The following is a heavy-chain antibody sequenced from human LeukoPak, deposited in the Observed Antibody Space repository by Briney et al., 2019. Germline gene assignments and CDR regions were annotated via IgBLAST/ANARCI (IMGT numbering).Heavy chain of an antibody. Sequence: PGRSLRLSCIASGFSLSNYPAMHWVRQAPGKGLEWVSAISNTGSTIYYADSVKGRFTISRDNSKNTLYLQMNSLRADDTAEYYCAKGTVNGGQYYYDSNGGQGTPVTVSS. CDR3: AKGTVNGGQYYYDSN. CDR2: ISNTGSTI. V-gene: IGHV3-23*01. CDR1: GFSLSNYPA. D-gene: IGHD3-22*01. J-gene: IGHJ1*01.